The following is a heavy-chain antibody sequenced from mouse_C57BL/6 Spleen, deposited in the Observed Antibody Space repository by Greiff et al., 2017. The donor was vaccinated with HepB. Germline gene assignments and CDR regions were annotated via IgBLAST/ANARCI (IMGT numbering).Heavy chain of an antibody. CDR1: GYTFTSYW. CDR2: IYPSDSET. Sequence: QVQLQQPGAELVRPGSSVKLSCKASGYTFTSYWMDWVKQRPGQGLEWIGNIYPSDSETHYNQKFKDKATLTVDKSSSTAYMQLSSLTSEDSAVYYCARRKRGLSWFAYWGQGTLVTVSA. CDR3: ARRKRGLSWFAY. V-gene: IGHV1-61*01. D-gene: IGHD6-1*01. J-gene: IGHJ3*01.